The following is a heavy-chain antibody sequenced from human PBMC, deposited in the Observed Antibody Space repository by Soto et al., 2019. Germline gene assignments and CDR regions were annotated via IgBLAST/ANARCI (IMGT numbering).Heavy chain of an antibody. V-gene: IGHV2-5*02. CDR2: IYWDDDT. D-gene: IGHD3-3*01. CDR1: GFSLTTSGVG. Sequence: QITLNESGPTVVRPTETLTLTCRFSGFSLTTSGVGLGWIRQSPGKAPEWLALIYWDDDTRYSASLKSRLTITTDTSKNQVVLTVSDLEPTDTATYYCAHRVLRTVFGLVTTTAIYFDFCGQGTPVAVSS. J-gene: IGHJ4*02. CDR3: AHRVLRTVFGLVTTTAIYFDF.